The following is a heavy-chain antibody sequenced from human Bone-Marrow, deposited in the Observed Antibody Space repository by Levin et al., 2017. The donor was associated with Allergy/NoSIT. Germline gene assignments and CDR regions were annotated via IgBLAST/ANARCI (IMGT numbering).Heavy chain of an antibody. J-gene: IGHJ5*02. CDR2: ISGYNGNT. D-gene: IGHD3-9*01. CDR1: GYTFFNYG. Sequence: ASVKVSCNTSGYTFFNYGVAWVRQAPGQGLEWMGWISGYNGNTIYAGKFQGRVSMTRDTSTKAFYMHLNGLTSDDTAVYYCARDHSDDMAYWFGPWGQGTLVTVSS. V-gene: IGHV1-18*01. CDR3: ARDHSDDMAYWFGP.